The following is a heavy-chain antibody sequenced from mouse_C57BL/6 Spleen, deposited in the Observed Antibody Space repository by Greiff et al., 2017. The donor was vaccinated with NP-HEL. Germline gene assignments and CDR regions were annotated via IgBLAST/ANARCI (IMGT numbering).Heavy chain of an antibody. D-gene: IGHD2-3*01. CDR1: GFTFSSYG. Sequence: EVNVVESGGDLVKPGGSLKLSCAASGFTFSSYGMSWVRQTPDKRLEWVATISSGGSYTYYPDSVKGRVTISRDNAKNTLYLQMSSLKSEDTAMYYCARQYDGYYSAWFAYWGQGTLVTVSA. CDR2: ISSGGSYT. V-gene: IGHV5-6*01. CDR3: ARQYDGYYSAWFAY. J-gene: IGHJ3*01.